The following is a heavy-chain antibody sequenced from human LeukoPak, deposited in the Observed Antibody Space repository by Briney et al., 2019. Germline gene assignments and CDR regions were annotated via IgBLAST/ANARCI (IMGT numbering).Heavy chain of an antibody. Sequence: GGSLRLSCAASGFSFSDHYMDWVRQAPGKGLEWVGRTRNKANSYTTEYAASVKGRFTISRDDSKNSLYLQMNSLKTEDTAVYYCARGILGFGELSGTIYYYYYMDVWGKGTTVTVSS. J-gene: IGHJ6*03. D-gene: IGHD3-10*01. CDR3: ARGILGFGELSGTIYYYYYMDV. V-gene: IGHV3-72*01. CDR1: GFSFSDHY. CDR2: TRNKANSYTT.